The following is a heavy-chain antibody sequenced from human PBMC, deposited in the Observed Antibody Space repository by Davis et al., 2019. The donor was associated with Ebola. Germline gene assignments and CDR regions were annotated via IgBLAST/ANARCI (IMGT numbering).Heavy chain of an antibody. V-gene: IGHV3-21*01. J-gene: IGHJ4*02. D-gene: IGHD6-19*01. CDR2: ISSSSSYI. Sequence: PGGSLRLSCAASGFTVSSNYMSWVRQAPGKGLEWVSSISSSSSYIYYADSVKGRFTISRDNAKNSLYLQMNSLRAEDTAVYYCARDPSVSSGWYFDYWGQGTLVTVSS. CDR1: GFTVSSNY. CDR3: ARDPSVSSGWYFDY.